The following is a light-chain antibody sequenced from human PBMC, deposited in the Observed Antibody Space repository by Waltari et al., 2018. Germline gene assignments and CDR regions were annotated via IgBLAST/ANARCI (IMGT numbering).Light chain of an antibody. CDR3: QQYQSYPLT. J-gene: IGKJ4*01. V-gene: IGKV1-5*03. CDR1: QRIGSW. CDR2: KVS. Sequence: DIQMTQSPSTLSASVGDRVTITCRASQRIGSWLAWYQQKPGKAPKFLIYKVSNLESGVPSRFSGSGSWTEFTLTISSLQPDDFATYYCQQYQSYPLTFGGGSKVEIK.